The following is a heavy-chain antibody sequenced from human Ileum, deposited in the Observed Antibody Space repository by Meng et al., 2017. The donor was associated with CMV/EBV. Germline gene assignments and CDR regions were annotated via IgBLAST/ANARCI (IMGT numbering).Heavy chain of an antibody. J-gene: IGHJ4*02. Sequence: VQLQQLGAGQLKPSETLSLVCAVHNSAFSDYYWTWIRQSPGKGLEWIGEINNRGSTNYNPSLKSRVTISIDTSRNQFSLKLTSMTAADTAVYYCARASPQRRFLSYWGQGTLVTVSS. CDR2: INNRGST. D-gene: IGHD3-3*01. V-gene: IGHV4-34*01. CDR3: ARASPQRRFLSY. CDR1: NSAFSDYY.